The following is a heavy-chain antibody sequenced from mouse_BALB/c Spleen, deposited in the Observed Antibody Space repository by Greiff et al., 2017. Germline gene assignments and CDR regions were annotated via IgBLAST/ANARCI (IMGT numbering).Heavy chain of an antibody. J-gene: IGHJ3*01. CDR3: AREGALLRLPFAY. Sequence: EVKLQESGPGLVKPSQSLSLTCSVTGYSITSGYYWNWIRQFPGNKLEWMGYISYDGSNNYNPSLKNRISITRDTSKNQFFLKLNSVTTEDTATYYCAREGALLRLPFAYWGQGTLVTVSA. CDR2: ISYDGSN. V-gene: IGHV3-6*02. CDR1: GYSITSGYY. D-gene: IGHD1-2*01.